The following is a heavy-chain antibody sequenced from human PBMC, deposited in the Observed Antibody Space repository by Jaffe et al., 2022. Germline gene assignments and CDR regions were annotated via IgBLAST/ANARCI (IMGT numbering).Heavy chain of an antibody. CDR1: GFTFSSYG. CDR2: IRYDGSNK. J-gene: IGHJ4*02. CDR3: AKDLGLVFSDYGGNSGILDY. D-gene: IGHD4-17*01. Sequence: QVQLVESGGGVVQPGGSLRLSCAASGFTFSSYGMHWVRQAPGKGLEWVAFIRYDGSNKYYADSVKGRFTISRDNSKNTLYLQMNSLRAEDTAVYYCAKDLGLVFSDYGGNSGILDYWGQGTLVTVSS. V-gene: IGHV3-30*02.